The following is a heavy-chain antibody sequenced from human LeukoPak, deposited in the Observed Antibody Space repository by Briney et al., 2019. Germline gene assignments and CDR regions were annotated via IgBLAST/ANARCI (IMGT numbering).Heavy chain of an antibody. V-gene: IGHV3-23*01. CDR1: GFTFPSYA. CDR2: IVGSGGTT. CDR3: AKDPSYDFWSGFYPYFDY. Sequence: GGSLRLSCAASGFTFPSYAMSWVRRAPGKGLEWVSSIVGSGGTTSYADSVKGRFTISRDNSKNTLYLLMNSLRAEDTAVYYCAKDPSYDFWSGFYPYFDYWGQGTLVTVSS. J-gene: IGHJ4*02. D-gene: IGHD3-3*01.